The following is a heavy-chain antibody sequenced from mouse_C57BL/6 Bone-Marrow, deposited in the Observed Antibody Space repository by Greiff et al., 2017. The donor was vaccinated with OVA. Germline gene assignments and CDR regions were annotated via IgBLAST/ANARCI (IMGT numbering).Heavy chain of an antibody. Sequence: QVHVKQSGAELARPGASVKMSCKAFGYTFTSYTMHWVKQRPGQGLEWIGYINPSSGYTKYNQKFKDKATLTADKSSSTAYMQLSSLTSEDSAVYYCARAAQATSLYWGQGTSVTVSS. CDR2: INPSSGYT. V-gene: IGHV1-4*01. D-gene: IGHD3-2*02. CDR1: GYTFTSYT. J-gene: IGHJ4*01. CDR3: ARAAQATSLY.